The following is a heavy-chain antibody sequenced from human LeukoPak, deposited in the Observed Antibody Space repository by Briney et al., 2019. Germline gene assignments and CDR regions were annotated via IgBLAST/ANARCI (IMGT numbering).Heavy chain of an antibody. J-gene: IGHJ4*02. CDR3: ASTKRYSSSWYDTQYYFDY. V-gene: IGHV1-18*01. D-gene: IGHD6-13*01. CDR1: GYTFTSYG. CDR2: ISAYNGNT. Sequence: ASVKVSCKASGYTFTSYGISWVRQAPGQGLEWMGWISAYNGNTNYAQKLQGRVTMTTDTSTSTAYMELSSLRSEDTAVYYCASTKRYSSSWYDTQYYFDYWGQGTLVTVSS.